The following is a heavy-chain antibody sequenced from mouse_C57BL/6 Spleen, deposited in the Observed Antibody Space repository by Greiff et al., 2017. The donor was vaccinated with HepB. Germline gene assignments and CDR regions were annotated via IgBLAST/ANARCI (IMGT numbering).Heavy chain of an antibody. CDR2: IYPGGGYT. D-gene: IGHD2-3*01. CDR1: GYTFTNYW. CDR3: ARKGMDYYAMDY. V-gene: IGHV1-63*01. J-gene: IGHJ4*01. Sequence: VKLMESGAELVRPGTSVKMSCKASGYTFTNYWIGWAKQRPGHGLEWIGDIYPGGGYTNYNEKFKGKATLTADKSSSTAYMQFSSLTSEDSAIYYCARKGMDYYAMDYWGQGTSVTVSS.